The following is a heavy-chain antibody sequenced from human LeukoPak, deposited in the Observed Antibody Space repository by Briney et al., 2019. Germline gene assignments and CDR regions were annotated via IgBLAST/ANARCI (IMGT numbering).Heavy chain of an antibody. J-gene: IGHJ4*02. CDR3: ARLHRLCYYFDY. CDR1: GYTFTSNY. Sequence: ASVTVSCKASGYTFTSNYIHWVRQAPGQGLEWMGMIYPRDGSTSYAQKFQGRVTVTRDTSTSTVHMELSGLRAEDTAVYYCARLHRLCYYFDYWGQGTLVTVSS. CDR2: IYPRDGST. V-gene: IGHV1-46*01. D-gene: IGHD6-25*01.